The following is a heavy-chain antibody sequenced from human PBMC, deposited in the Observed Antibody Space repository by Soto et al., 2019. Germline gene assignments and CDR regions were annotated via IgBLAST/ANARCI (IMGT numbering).Heavy chain of an antibody. CDR2: IYPGDSDT. CDR1: GYRFTNYW. D-gene: IGHD2-8*01. V-gene: IGHV5-51*01. CDR3: ARHGECTDGVCDYYYYHGMDV. J-gene: IGHJ6*02. Sequence: GESLKISCKASGYRFTNYWIGWVRQMPGEGLEWMGIIYPGDSDTSYSPSFQGQVTISADKSISTVYLQWSSLRASDTAMYYCARHGECTDGVCDYYYYHGMDVWGQGTTVTVYS.